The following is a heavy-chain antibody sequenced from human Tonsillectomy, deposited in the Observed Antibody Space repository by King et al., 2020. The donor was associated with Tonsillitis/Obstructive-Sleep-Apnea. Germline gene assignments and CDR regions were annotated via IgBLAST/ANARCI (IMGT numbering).Heavy chain of an antibody. D-gene: IGHD3-9*01. V-gene: IGHV4-34*01. J-gene: IGHJ4*02. CDR3: ARGDLLTGYYASTDFAF. Sequence: VQLQQWGAGLLKPSETLSLTCAVYGGSFSGFYWTWIRQPPGKGLEWIGEITNSGGNRYNPSLRSRVTISTDSSKNQFSLNLISVTAADTAVYYGARGDLLTGYYASTDFAFWGQGTLVTVPS. CDR1: GGSFSGFY. CDR2: ITNSGGN.